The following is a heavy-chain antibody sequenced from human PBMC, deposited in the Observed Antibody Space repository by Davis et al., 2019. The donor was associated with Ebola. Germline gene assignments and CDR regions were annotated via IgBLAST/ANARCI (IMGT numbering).Heavy chain of an antibody. J-gene: IGHJ6*02. CDR2: IRNKPNSYTT. CDR3: AREMTIIEVVIYHYFYTMDV. Sequence: GESLKISCAASGFTFSDHYMDWVRQAPGKGLEWVGRIRNKPNSYTTEYAASVKGRFTISRDDSKNSVYLQMSSLKTEDTAVYYCAREMTIIEVVIYHYFYTMDVWGQGTTVTVSS. CDR1: GFTFSDHY. D-gene: IGHD3-22*01. V-gene: IGHV3-72*01.